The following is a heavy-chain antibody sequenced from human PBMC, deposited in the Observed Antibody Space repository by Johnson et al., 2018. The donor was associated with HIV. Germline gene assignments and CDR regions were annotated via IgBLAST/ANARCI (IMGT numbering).Heavy chain of an antibody. J-gene: IGHJ3*02. CDR1: GFTFSTYG. Sequence: QVQLVESGGGVVQPGGSLRLSCAASGFTFSTYGIHWVRQAPGKGLEWVSVIHSGGRTYYADSVEGRFTISRDNSKNTVLLQMNSLRAEDTAVYYCARERHGYNWGHDAFDIWGQGTMVAVSS. D-gene: IGHD5-24*01. CDR3: ARERHGYNWGHDAFDI. V-gene: IGHV3-NL1*01. CDR2: IHSGGRT.